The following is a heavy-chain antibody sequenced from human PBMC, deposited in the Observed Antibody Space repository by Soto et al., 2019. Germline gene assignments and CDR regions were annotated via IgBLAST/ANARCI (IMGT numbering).Heavy chain of an antibody. J-gene: IGHJ4*02. D-gene: IGHD1-26*01. CDR2: ISAYNGNT. CDR3: ARIPLGRFNRIGKGPQYYFDY. Sequence: GASGKVSSADASYTFTSDGSSRVIQAPRQGLERMGWISAYNGNTNYAHKLQGRVTMTTDTSTSTAYMELRSLRSDDTAVYCCARIPLGRFNRIGKGPQYYFDYWRQGTLVPVPS. V-gene: IGHV1-18*04. CDR1: SYTFTSDG.